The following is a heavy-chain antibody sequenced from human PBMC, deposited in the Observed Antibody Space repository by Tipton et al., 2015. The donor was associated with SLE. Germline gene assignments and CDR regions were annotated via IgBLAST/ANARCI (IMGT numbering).Heavy chain of an antibody. V-gene: IGHV4-59*01. Sequence: TLSLTCTVSGGSISSYYWSWIRQPPGKGLEWIGYIYYGGSTNYNPSLKSRVTISVDTSKNQFSLKLSSVTAADTAVYYCARDQGPYAFDIWGQGTMVTVSS. CDR2: IYYGGST. CDR3: ARDQGPYAFDI. CDR1: GGSISSYY. J-gene: IGHJ3*02.